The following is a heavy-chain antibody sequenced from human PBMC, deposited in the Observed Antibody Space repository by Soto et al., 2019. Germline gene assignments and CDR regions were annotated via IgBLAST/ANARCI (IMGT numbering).Heavy chain of an antibody. CDR1: GGTFSSYT. Sequence: QVQLVQSGAAVKKPGSSVKVSCKASGGTFSSYTISWVRQAPGQGLEWMGRIIPILGIANYAQKFQGRVTITADKSTSTAYMELSSLRSEDTAVYYCARVGSCSGNGYWGQGTLVTVSS. V-gene: IGHV1-69*02. CDR3: ARVGSCSGNGY. D-gene: IGHD2-15*01. CDR2: IIPILGIA. J-gene: IGHJ4*02.